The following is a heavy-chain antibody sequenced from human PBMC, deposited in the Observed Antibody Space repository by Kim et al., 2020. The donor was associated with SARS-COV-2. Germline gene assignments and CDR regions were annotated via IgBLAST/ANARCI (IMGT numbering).Heavy chain of an antibody. J-gene: IGHJ4*01. Sequence: GGSLRLSCVVSGFNFNYYGMHWVRQAPGKGLEWVAGISYEGSKKFHADSLMGRFTISRDSSKNTLYLQMDSLISEDTAVYYCAKRGGVFDFSSSSYIDY. D-gene: IGHD3-3*01. CDR1: GFNFNYYG. V-gene: IGHV3-30*18. CDR2: ISYEGSKK. CDR3: AKRGGVFDFSSSSYIDY.